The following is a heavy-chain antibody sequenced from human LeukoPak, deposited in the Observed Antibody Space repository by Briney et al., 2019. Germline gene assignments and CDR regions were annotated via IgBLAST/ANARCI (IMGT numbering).Heavy chain of an antibody. J-gene: IGHJ5*02. CDR2: ISTYNGNT. D-gene: IGHD1-26*01. V-gene: IGHV1-18*01. CDR1: GYTFTSFG. Sequence: ASVKVSCKASGYTFTSFGLSWLRQAPGQGLEWMGWISTYNGNTNYAQKLQGRVTMTTDTSTSTAYMELRSLRSDDTAVYYCARVLGPRDWFDPWGQGTLVTVSS. CDR3: ARVLGPRDWFDP.